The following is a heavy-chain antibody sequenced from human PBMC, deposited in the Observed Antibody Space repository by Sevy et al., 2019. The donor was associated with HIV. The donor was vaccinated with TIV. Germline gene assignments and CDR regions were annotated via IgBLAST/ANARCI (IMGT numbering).Heavy chain of an antibody. D-gene: IGHD3-22*01. CDR1: GFTFSNAW. J-gene: IGHJ4*02. V-gene: IGHV3-15*01. CDR2: IKSKTDGGTT. CDR3: TTDPYGSSGYYYLAYFDY. Sequence: GGSLRLSCAASGFTFSNAWMSWVRQAPGKGLEWVGRIKSKTDGGTTDYPAPVKGRFTVSREDSKYTLYLQMTSVKTEETAVYYCTTDPYGSSGYYYLAYFDYWGQGTLVTVSS.